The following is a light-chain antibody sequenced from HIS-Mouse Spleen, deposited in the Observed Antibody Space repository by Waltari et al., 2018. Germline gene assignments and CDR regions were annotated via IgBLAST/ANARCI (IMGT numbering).Light chain of an antibody. CDR3: CSYAGSYTYV. J-gene: IGLJ1*01. Sequence: QSALTQPRPVSGSPGQSVTISCTGTSSDVGGYHYFSWYQQHPGKAPKLTIYDVSKRPSGVPDRFSGSKSGNTASLTISGLQAEDEADYYCCSYAGSYTYVFGTGTKVTVL. CDR1: SSDVGGYHY. V-gene: IGLV2-11*01. CDR2: DVS.